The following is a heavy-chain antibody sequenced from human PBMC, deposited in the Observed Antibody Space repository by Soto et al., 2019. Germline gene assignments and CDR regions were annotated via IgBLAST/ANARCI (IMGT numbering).Heavy chain of an antibody. CDR2: MSAYNGNT. CDR1: GYTFTSYG. CDR3: ARDLAVGLVDY. Sequence: QVQLVQSGAEVKKPGASVKVSCKASGYTFTSYGISWMRQAPGQGLEWMGWMSAYNGNTKYAQKLQGRVTMTTDTTTSTAYMEVRSLRSDDTAVYYCARDLAVGLVDYWGQGTLVTVSS. J-gene: IGHJ4*02. V-gene: IGHV1-18*01. D-gene: IGHD6-19*01.